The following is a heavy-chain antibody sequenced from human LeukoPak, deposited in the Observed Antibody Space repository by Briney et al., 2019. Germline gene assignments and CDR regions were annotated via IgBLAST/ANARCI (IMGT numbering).Heavy chain of an antibody. CDR2: ISSSSSYI. V-gene: IGHV3-21*01. CDR1: GFTFSSYS. CDR3: AKDSSSSDYYYYMDV. J-gene: IGHJ6*03. D-gene: IGHD6-6*01. Sequence: GGSLRLSCAASGFTFSSYSMNWVRQAPGKGLEWVSSISSSSSYIYYADSVRGRFTISRDNAKNSLYLQMNSLRAEDTAVYYCAKDSSSSDYYYYMDVWGKGTTVTVSS.